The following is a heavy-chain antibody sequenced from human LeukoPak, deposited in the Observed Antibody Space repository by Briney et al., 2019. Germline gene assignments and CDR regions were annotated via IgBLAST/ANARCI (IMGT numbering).Heavy chain of an antibody. J-gene: IGHJ4*02. V-gene: IGHV3-7*01. CDR1: GFTFSNYW. CDR3: ARDFAGYLDY. Sequence: GGSLRLSCAASGFTFSNYWMTWVRQAPGKGLEWVANIKQDGSEKYYVDSVKGRFTISRDNAKNSLYLQMNSLRAEDTAVYYCARDFAGYLDYWGQGTLVTVSS. D-gene: IGHD3-9*01. CDR2: IKQDGSEK.